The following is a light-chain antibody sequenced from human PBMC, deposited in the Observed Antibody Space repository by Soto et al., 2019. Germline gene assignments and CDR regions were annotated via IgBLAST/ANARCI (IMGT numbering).Light chain of an antibody. CDR1: QNIRTS. J-gene: IGKJ1*01. Sequence: QMTQSPSSLSASVGARVTITCRASQNIRTSLNWYQQKPGKAPSLLIYGASTLQSGVPSRFSGSGSATDFTLTITSLQPEDFATYYCQQSYTTPRTFGQGTKGEIK. V-gene: IGKV1-39*01. CDR2: GAS. CDR3: QQSYTTPRT.